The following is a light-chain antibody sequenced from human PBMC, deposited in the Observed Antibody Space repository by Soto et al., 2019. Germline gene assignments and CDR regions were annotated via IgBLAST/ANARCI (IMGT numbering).Light chain of an antibody. CDR2: AAS. Sequence: DIQLTQAPSFLSASVGDRVIITCRASQGISNHLAWYQQKPGKAPKLLIYAASTLQSGVPSRFSGRKSGTQFTLTIDSLQPEDFATYYCQQVKTYPRTFGGGTKVDIK. V-gene: IGKV1-9*01. CDR1: QGISNH. J-gene: IGKJ4*01. CDR3: QQVKTYPRT.